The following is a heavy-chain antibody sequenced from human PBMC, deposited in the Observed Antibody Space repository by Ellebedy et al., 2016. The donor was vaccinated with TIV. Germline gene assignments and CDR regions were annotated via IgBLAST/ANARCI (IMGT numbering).Heavy chain of an antibody. V-gene: IGHV6-1*01. CDR1: GDSVSSIRGA. J-gene: IGHJ4*02. CDR3: ARSRNGYGPPLDY. CDR2: TYYRSKWYN. Sequence: MPSETLSLTCAISGDSVSSIRGAWNWIRQSPSGGLEWLGRTYYRSKWYNEYAVSVQSRIPLNPDTSKNQFSLQLTSVTPEDTAFYYCARSRNGYGPPLDYWGQGTLVTVSS. D-gene: IGHD1-1*01.